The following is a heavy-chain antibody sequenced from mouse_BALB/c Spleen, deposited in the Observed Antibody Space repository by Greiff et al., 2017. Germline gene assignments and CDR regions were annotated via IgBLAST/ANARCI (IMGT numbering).Heavy chain of an antibody. CDR3: ARGAIYYGNYGDY. Sequence: QVQLKQSGAELMKPGASVKISCKATGYTFSSYWIEWVKQRPGHGLEWIGEILPGSGSTNYNEKFKGKATFTADTSSNTAYMQLSSLTSEDSAVYYCARGAIYYGNYGDYWGQGTTLTVSS. CDR1: GYTFSSYW. D-gene: IGHD2-1*01. V-gene: IGHV1-9*01. CDR2: ILPGSGST. J-gene: IGHJ2*01.